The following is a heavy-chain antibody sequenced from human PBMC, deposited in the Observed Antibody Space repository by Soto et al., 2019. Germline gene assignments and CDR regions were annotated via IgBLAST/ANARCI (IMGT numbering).Heavy chain of an antibody. D-gene: IGHD3-10*01. Sequence: SQTLSLTCAISGDSVSSHDAVWNWLRQSPSRGLEWPGRTFYRSEWSYDYAPFVKGRLTINPDTSKNQFSLHLNSMTPEDSAVYYCARENTMNRGVINPLDYGGPGTLVTVSS. V-gene: IGHV6-1*01. CDR1: GDSVSSHDAV. CDR2: TFYRSEWSY. J-gene: IGHJ4*02. CDR3: ARENTMNRGVINPLDY.